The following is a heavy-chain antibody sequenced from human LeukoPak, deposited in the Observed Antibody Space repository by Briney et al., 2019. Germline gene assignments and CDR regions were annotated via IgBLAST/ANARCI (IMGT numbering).Heavy chain of an antibody. J-gene: IGHJ6*03. Sequence: SETLSLTCAVYGGSFSGYYWSWIRQPPGKGLEWIGEINHSGSTNYNPSLKSRVTISVDTSKNQFSLKLSSVTAADTAVYYCARPYYYYMDVWGKGTTVTVSS. CDR1: GGSFSGYY. CDR3: ARPYYYYMDV. CDR2: INHSGST. V-gene: IGHV4-34*01.